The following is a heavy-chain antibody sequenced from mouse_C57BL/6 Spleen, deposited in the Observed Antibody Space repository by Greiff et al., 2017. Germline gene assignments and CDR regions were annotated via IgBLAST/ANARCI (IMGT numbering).Heavy chain of an antibody. Sequence: VQLQQSGPVLVKPGASVKMSCKASGYTFTDYYMNWVKQSHGKSLEWIGVINPYNGGTSYNQKFKGKATLTVDKSSSTAYMELNSLTSEDSAVYYCARPTMVTTPTFAYWGQGTLVTVSA. CDR2: INPYNGGT. D-gene: IGHD2-10*01. J-gene: IGHJ3*01. V-gene: IGHV1-19*01. CDR3: ARPTMVTTPTFAY. CDR1: GYTFTDYY.